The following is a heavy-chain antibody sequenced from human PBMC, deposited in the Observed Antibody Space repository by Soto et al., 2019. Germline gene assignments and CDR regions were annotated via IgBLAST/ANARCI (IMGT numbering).Heavy chain of an antibody. Sequence: GGSLRLSCAASGFTFSSHAMHWVRQAPGKGLEWVAVISYDGSNKYYADSVKGRFTISRDNSKNTLYLQMNSLRAEDTAVYYCAREYYYDSSGIDYWGQGTLVTVSS. V-gene: IGHV3-30-3*01. CDR2: ISYDGSNK. CDR1: GFTFSSHA. D-gene: IGHD3-22*01. CDR3: AREYYYDSSGIDY. J-gene: IGHJ4*02.